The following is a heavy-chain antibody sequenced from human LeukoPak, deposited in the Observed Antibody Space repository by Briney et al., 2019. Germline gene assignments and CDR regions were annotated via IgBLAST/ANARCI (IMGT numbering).Heavy chain of an antibody. CDR3: ARAPDYGSGSYSDY. V-gene: IGHV1-18*01. D-gene: IGHD3-10*01. J-gene: IGHJ4*02. Sequence: ASVKVSCKASGYTFISYGISWVRQAPGQGLEWMGWISAYNGNTNYAQKLQGRVTMTRNTSISTAYMELSSLRSEDTAVYYCARAPDYGSGSYSDYWGQGTLVTVSS. CDR2: ISAYNGNT. CDR1: GYTFISYG.